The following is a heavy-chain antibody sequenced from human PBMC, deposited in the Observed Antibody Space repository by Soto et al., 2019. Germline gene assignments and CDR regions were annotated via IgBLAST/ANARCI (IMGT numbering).Heavy chain of an antibody. CDR3: ARVDIVVVPAAYYYYYGMDV. CDR2: IDPSDPYT. CDR1: RYSSTSYW. J-gene: IGHJ6*02. D-gene: IGHD2-2*01. V-gene: IGHV5-10-1*01. Sequence: HGESLKISCKGSRYSSTSYWISWVRQMPGKGLEWMGRIDPSDPYTNYSPFFQGHVTISADKSISTAYLQWSSLKASDTAMYYCARVDIVVVPAAYYYYYGMDVWGQGTTGTVSS.